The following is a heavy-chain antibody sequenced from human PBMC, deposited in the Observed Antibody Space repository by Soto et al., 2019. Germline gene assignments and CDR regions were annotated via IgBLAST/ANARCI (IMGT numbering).Heavy chain of an antibody. V-gene: IGHV3-33*01. CDR3: ARDHNSGFPRYSDY. CDR2: IWYDGSNT. D-gene: IGHD5-12*01. J-gene: IGHJ4*02. Sequence: QVQLVESGGGVVQPGRSLRLSCAASGFTFSSYGMHWVRQAPGKGLEWVALIWYDGSNTYYADSVKGRFTISRDNSKNTLFLQMNSLRAEDTAVYYCARDHNSGFPRYSDYWGQGTLVTVSS. CDR1: GFTFSSYG.